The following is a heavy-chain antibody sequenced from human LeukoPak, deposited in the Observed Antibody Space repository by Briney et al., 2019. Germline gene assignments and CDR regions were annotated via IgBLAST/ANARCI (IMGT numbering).Heavy chain of an antibody. Sequence: SETLSLTCIISGGSISSSTYYWGWIRQPPGKGLEWIGTLYYSGKTYYNPSLKSRVTISVDTSKNQFSLKLSSVTAADTAVYYCARVSYDFWSGYHNWFDPWGQGTLVTVSS. CDR3: ARVSYDFWSGYHNWFDP. V-gene: IGHV4-39*07. CDR1: GGSISSSTYY. CDR2: LYYSGKT. D-gene: IGHD3-3*01. J-gene: IGHJ5*02.